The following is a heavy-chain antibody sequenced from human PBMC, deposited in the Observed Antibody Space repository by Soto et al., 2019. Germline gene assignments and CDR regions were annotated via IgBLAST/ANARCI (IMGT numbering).Heavy chain of an antibody. CDR3: ARDRLGSDGFDI. CDR2: INPSGGST. CDR1: GYTFTSYY. Sequence: ASVKISCKASGYTFTSYYMHWVRQAPGQGLEWMGIINPSGGSTSYAQKFQGRVTMTRDTSTSKVYMELSSLRSEDTAVYYCARDRLGSDGFDIWGQGTMVTVSS. J-gene: IGHJ3*02. V-gene: IGHV1-46*01. D-gene: IGHD3-10*01.